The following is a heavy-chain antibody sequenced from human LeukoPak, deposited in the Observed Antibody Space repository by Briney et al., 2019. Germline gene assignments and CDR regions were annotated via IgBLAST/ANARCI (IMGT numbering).Heavy chain of an antibody. V-gene: IGHV3-23*01. CDR1: GFDFSSFT. J-gene: IGHJ4*02. CDR2: ISGSGSST. D-gene: IGHD1-14*01. CDR3: ARTQTGALFDS. Sequence: GGSLRLSCAASGFDFSSFTMTWVRHSPRKGLQWVSGISGSGSSTYYADSEKGRFTISRDNSKNTLYLQMDSLRAEDTALYYCARTQTGALFDSWGQGTLVTVSS.